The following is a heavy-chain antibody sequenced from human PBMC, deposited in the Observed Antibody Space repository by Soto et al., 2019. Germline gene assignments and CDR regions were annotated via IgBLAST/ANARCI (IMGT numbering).Heavy chain of an antibody. CDR1: GGTFSSYA. D-gene: IGHD2-2*02. J-gene: IGHJ5*02. Sequence: QVQLVQSGAEVKKPGSSVKVSCKASGGTFSSYAISWVRQAPGQGLEWMGGIIPIFGTANYAQKFQGRVTITADESTSTAYMELSSLRSEDTAVYYCARQTDIVVVPAAIMGSGWFAPWGQGTLVTVSS. CDR3: ARQTDIVVVPAAIMGSGWFAP. V-gene: IGHV1-69*01. CDR2: IIPIFGTA.